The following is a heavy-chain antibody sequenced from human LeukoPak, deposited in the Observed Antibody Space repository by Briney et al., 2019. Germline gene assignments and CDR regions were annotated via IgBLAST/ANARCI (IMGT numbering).Heavy chain of an antibody. V-gene: IGHV4-31*11. Sequence: SETLSLTCAVSGGSISRGGHYWGWIRQHPGKGLEWIGYIYYSGSTYYNPSLKSRVTISVDTSKNQFSLKLSSVTAAVTAVYYCARERGGLDYWGQGTLVTVSS. CDR2: IYYSGST. CDR1: GGSISRGGHY. D-gene: IGHD3-10*01. J-gene: IGHJ4*02. CDR3: ARERGGLDY.